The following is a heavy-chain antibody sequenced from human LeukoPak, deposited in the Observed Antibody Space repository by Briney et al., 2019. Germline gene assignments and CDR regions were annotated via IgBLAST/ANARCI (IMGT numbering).Heavy chain of an antibody. Sequence: SETLSLTCTVSGGSISTYYWSWIRQPAGKGLEWIGRIYTSGSTNYNPSLKSRVTISVDTSKNQFSLKLSSVTAADTAVYYCARGGRDGDYYYYMDVWGKGTTVTVSS. CDR3: ARGGRDGDYYYYMDV. J-gene: IGHJ6*03. D-gene: IGHD3-10*01. V-gene: IGHV4-4*07. CDR2: IYTSGST. CDR1: GGSISTYY.